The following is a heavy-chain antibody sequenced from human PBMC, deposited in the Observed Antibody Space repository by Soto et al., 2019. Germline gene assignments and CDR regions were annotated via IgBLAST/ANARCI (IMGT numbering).Heavy chain of an antibody. CDR1: SGSITSSKW. D-gene: IGHD6-13*01. CDR3: ASHLIMPGTRGFDS. Sequence: QVQLQESGPGLVKPPGTLSLTCTVSSGSITSSKWWSWVRQPPGKGREWIGEIYHGGSTNYNPSLKGRGTISVDKSKNQLSLQLNSVTAADTAVYYCASHLIMPGTRGFDSWGQGTLVTVSS. J-gene: IGHJ4*02. V-gene: IGHV4-4*03. CDR2: IYHGGST.